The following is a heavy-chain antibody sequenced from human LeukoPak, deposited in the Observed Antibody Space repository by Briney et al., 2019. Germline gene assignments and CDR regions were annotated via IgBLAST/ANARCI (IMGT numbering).Heavy chain of an antibody. J-gene: IGHJ4*02. V-gene: IGHV3-30*04. CDR2: ISNGGNDK. Sequence: GGSLRLSCAASGFTFSSYPMHWVRQAPGKGLEWVAVISNGGNDKHYADSVKGRFTISRDNSKNTLYLQMNSLRAEDTAVYYCARDPHPTVAATDYFDYWGQGTLVTVSS. D-gene: IGHD6-19*01. CDR3: ARDPHPTVAATDYFDY. CDR1: GFTFSSYP.